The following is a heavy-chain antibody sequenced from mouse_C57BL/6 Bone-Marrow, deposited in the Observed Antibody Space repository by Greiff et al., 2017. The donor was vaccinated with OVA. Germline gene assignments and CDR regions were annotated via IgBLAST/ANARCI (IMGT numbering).Heavy chain of an antibody. CDR1: GYTFTDYE. Sequence: QVQLQQSGAELVRPGASVTLSCKASGYTFTDYEMHWVQQTPVHGLEWIGAIDAETGGTSYTQKFKGKAILTADKSTSTAYMELRSLTSEDSAVYYCTGVPGVAGWGQGTLVTVSA. CDR2: IDAETGGT. J-gene: IGHJ3*01. V-gene: IGHV1-15*01. CDR3: TGVPGVAG.